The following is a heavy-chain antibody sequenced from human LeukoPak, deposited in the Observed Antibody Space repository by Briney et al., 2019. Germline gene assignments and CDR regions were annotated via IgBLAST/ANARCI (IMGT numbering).Heavy chain of an antibody. CDR3: ARDGSYSPRCWFDP. CDR2: INTNTGNP. J-gene: IGHJ5*02. D-gene: IGHD1-26*01. V-gene: IGHV7-4-1*02. Sequence: ASVRVSCKASGYTFTTYAMNWVRQAPGQGLEWMGWINTNTGNPTYAQGFTGRFVFSLDTSVSTAYLQISSLKAEGTAVYYCARDGSYSPRCWFDPWGQGTLVTVSS. CDR1: GYTFTTYA.